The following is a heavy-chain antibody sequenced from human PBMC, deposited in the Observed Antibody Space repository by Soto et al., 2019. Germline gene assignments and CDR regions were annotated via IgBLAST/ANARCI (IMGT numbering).Heavy chain of an antibody. Sequence: EVQLLASGGGLVQPGGSLRLSCAASGFSFSTYAMSWVRQAPGKGLEWVSGISAGGSSPFTADSVKGRVIISRDNSKNTLYLQMNSLTVEDTAVYYCVKHAEYQLVSWFDPWGQGTLVTVSS. CDR2: ISAGGSSP. V-gene: IGHV3-23*01. CDR3: VKHAEYQLVSWFDP. D-gene: IGHD6-6*01. CDR1: GFSFSTYA. J-gene: IGHJ5*02.